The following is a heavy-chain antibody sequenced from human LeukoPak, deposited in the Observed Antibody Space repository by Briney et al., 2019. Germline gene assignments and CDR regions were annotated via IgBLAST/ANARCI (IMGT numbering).Heavy chain of an antibody. CDR2: IYDSGST. J-gene: IGHJ6*03. V-gene: IGHV4-61*05. D-gene: IGHD2-15*01. Sequence: PSETLSLTCTVSGGSISSSSYYWGWIRQPPGKGLEWVGYIYDSGSTNYNPSLKSRVTISVDTSKNQFSLKLSSVTAADTAVYYCARGYCSGGSCYSYYYYNYMDVWGKGTTVTVSS. CDR3: ARGYCSGGSCYSYYYYNYMDV. CDR1: GGSISSSSYY.